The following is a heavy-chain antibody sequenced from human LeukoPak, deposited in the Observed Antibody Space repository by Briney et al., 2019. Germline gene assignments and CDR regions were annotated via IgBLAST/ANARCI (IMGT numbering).Heavy chain of an antibody. CDR2: INHSGST. Sequence: SETLSLTCTVSGGSISSSSYYWGWIHQPPGKGLEWIGEINHSGSTNYNPSLKSRVTISLDTSKNQFSLNLSSVTAADTAVYYCAGAYQLPFPTSDYWGQGTLVTVSS. CDR1: GGSISSSSYY. V-gene: IGHV4-39*07. J-gene: IGHJ4*02. D-gene: IGHD2-2*01. CDR3: AGAYQLPFPTSDY.